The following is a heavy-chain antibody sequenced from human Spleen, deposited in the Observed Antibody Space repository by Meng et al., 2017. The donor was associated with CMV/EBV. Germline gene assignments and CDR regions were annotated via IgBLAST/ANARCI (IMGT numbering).Heavy chain of an antibody. D-gene: IGHD6-6*01. CDR2: IYYSGST. J-gene: IGHJ5*02. CDR3: AREGSSNWFDP. CDR1: GGSISSGGYS. V-gene: IGHV4-31*03. Sequence: CTVSGGSISSGGYSWSWIRQHTGKGLEWIGHIYYSGSTYYNPSLKSRVTISVDTSKNQFSLNLSSVTAADTAVYYCAREGSSNWFDPWGQGTLVTVSS.